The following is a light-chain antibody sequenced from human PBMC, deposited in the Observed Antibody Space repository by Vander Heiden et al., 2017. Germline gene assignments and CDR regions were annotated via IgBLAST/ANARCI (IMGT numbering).Light chain of an antibody. CDR1: QSVSSSY. CDR3: QQYGSSPPFT. CDR2: GAS. J-gene: IGKJ3*01. Sequence: EIVLTPSPGTLSSSPGERATLSCRASQSVSSSYLAWYQQKPGQAPRLLIYGASSRATGIPDRFSGSGSGTDFTLTISRLEPEDFAVYYCQQYGSSPPFTFGPGTKVDIK. V-gene: IGKV3-20*01.